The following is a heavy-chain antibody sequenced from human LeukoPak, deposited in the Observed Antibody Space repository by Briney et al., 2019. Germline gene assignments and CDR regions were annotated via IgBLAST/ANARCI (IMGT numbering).Heavy chain of an antibody. J-gene: IGHJ6*02. CDR2: LNPSGGST. V-gene: IGHV1-46*01. CDR1: GYTVTIYY. Sequence: ASVKVSCKASGYTVTIYYMHWARQAPGQGLEWMGILNPSGGSTSYAQKFQGRATLTRATSTSTVYMELSSLRSEDTAVYYCASVYNYGMDVWGQGTTVIVSS. CDR3: ASVYNYGMDV.